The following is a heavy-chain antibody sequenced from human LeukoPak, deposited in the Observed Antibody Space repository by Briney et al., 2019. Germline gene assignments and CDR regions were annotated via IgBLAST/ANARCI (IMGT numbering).Heavy chain of an antibody. V-gene: IGHV1-46*01. CDR2: INPSGGST. Sequence: ASVKVSCKASGYTFTSYYMHWVRQAPGQGLEWMGIINPSGGSTSYAQKFQGRVTMTRDMSTSTVYMELSSLRSEDTAVYYCARVGGYDYKGYYYYMDVWGKGTTVTVSS. CDR3: ARVGGYDYKGYYYYMDV. J-gene: IGHJ6*03. D-gene: IGHD5-12*01. CDR1: GYTFTSYY.